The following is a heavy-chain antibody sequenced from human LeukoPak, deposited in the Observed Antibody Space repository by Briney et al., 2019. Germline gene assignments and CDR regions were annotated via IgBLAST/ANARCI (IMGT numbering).Heavy chain of an antibody. CDR2: ISWNSGSI. J-gene: IGHJ6*02. Sequence: PGGSLRLSCAASGFTFDDYAMHWVRQAPGKGLEWVSGISWNSGSIGYADSVKGRFIISRDNAKNTLYLQMNSLRAEDTAMYFCARERCIGTSCSRGMDVWGQGTTVTVSS. CDR1: GFTFDDYA. D-gene: IGHD2-2*01. V-gene: IGHV3-9*01. CDR3: ARERCIGTSCSRGMDV.